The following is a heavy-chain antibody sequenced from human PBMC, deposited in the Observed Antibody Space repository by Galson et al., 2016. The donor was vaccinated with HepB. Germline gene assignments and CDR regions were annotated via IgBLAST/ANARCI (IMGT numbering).Heavy chain of an antibody. V-gene: IGHV3-23*01. CDR1: GFTFSNYA. D-gene: IGHD1-20*01. CDR3: AKGTDNWNRYYMDV. Sequence: SLRLSCAASGFTFSNYAMNWVRQAPGKGLEWVSGISGNIIGTYHADSVKGRFTISRDNAKNTLYLQMSSLRAEDTAVYYCAKGTDNWNRYYMDVWGKGTMVTVSS. J-gene: IGHJ6*03. CDR2: ISGNIIGT.